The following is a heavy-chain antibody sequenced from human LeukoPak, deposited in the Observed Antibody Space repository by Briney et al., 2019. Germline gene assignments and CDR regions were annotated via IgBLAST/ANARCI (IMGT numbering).Heavy chain of an antibody. CDR2: IIPIFGTA. D-gene: IGHD2-15*01. CDR3: ARGYCSGGSCRLPYGMDV. J-gene: IGHJ6*02. Sequence: ASVKVSCKASGGTFSSYAISWVRQAPGQGLEWMGGIIPIFGTANYAQKFQGRVTITADESTSTAYMELSSLRSEDTAVYYCARGYCSGGSCRLPYGMDVWGQGTTVTVSS. V-gene: IGHV1-69*13. CDR1: GGTFSSYA.